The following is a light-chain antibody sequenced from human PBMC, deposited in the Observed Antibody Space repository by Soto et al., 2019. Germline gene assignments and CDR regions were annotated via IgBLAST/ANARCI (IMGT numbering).Light chain of an antibody. CDR3: QQYNSYSRT. V-gene: IGKV1-5*03. J-gene: IGKJ1*01. CDR1: QSISSW. Sequence: DIQMTQSPSTLSASVGDRVTITCRASQSISSWLAWYQQKPGKAPKVLIYKASSLESGVPSRFRGSGSGTEFTRTISTLPPDHFATYYWQQYNSYSRTFGQGAKVDIK. CDR2: KAS.